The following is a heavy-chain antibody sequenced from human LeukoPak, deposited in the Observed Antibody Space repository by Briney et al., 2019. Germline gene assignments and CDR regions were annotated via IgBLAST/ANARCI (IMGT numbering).Heavy chain of an antibody. CDR2: ISSSGSTI. CDR1: GFTFSDYY. Sequence: KSGGSLRLSCAASGFTFSDYYMSWIRQAPGKGLEWVSYISSSGSTIYYADSVKGRFTISRDNSKNTLYLQMNSLRAEDTAVYYCAKYYDFWSGYEGYFDYWGQGTLVTVSS. CDR3: AKYYDFWSGYEGYFDY. V-gene: IGHV3-11*01. J-gene: IGHJ4*02. D-gene: IGHD3-3*01.